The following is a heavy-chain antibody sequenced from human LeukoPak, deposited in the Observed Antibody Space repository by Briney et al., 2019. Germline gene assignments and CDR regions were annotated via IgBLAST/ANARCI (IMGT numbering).Heavy chain of an antibody. CDR2: FVPEDGET. D-gene: IGHD6-13*01. V-gene: IGHV1-24*01. CDR3: ATYLLAAAGSVS. Sequence: ASVKVSCKVSGYTLTELSMHWVRQAPGKGLEWMGGFVPEDGETIYAQKFQGRVTMTEDTSTDTAYMELSSLRSEDTAVYYCATYLLAAAGSVSWGQGTLVTVSS. J-gene: IGHJ4*02. CDR1: GYTLTELS.